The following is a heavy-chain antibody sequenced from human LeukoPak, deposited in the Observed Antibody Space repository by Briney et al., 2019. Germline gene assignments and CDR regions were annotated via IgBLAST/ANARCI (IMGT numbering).Heavy chain of an antibody. J-gene: IGHJ4*02. Sequence: SQTLSLTCAISVDSVSSKSAAWNWIRQSPSRGLEWLGGTYYRSKWYNDYAVSEKSRITINPDTSKNQFSLQLKSVTPEDTAVYYCARLAPYGGNSYFDYWGQGTLVTVSS. CDR2: TYYRSKWYN. D-gene: IGHD4-23*01. V-gene: IGHV6-1*01. CDR1: VDSVSSKSAA. CDR3: ARLAPYGGNSYFDY.